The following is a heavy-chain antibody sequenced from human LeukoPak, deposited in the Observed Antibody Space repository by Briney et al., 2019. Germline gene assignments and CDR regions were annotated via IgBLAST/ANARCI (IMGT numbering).Heavy chain of an antibody. CDR1: GFTFNNYA. Sequence: GGSLRLSCAASGFTFNNYAMTWVRQAPGKGLEWVSVINGGGSSYYADSVKGRFTVSRDNSKNTLSLQMNSLRAEDTTVYCCVKERSPFDAFDNWGQGTMVPVSS. V-gene: IGHV3-23*01. J-gene: IGHJ3*02. CDR2: INGGGSS. CDR3: VKERSPFDAFDN.